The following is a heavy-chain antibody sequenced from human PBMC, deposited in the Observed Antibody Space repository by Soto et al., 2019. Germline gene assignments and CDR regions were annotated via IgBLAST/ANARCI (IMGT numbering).Heavy chain of an antibody. CDR2: LNPYNGKT. J-gene: IGHJ4*02. V-gene: IGHV1-8*01. CDR3: ARVSSIAARRSFDS. Sequence: QVQLVQSGTEVKTPGASVKVSCKASGYIFTSHDINWVRQATGQGLEWMGWLNPYNGKTAYAQRFQGRVTMTWNATTGTVYLELSSLRSEDTAMYYCARVSSIAARRSFDSWGQGTLVTVSS. D-gene: IGHD6-6*01. CDR1: GYIFTSHD.